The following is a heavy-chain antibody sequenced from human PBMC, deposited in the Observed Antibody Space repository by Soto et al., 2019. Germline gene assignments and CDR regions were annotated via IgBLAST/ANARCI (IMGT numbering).Heavy chain of an antibody. Sequence: QVQLVESGGGVVQPGRSLRLSCAASGFTFSHYGIHWVRQAPGKGLEWLAVISYDGSNKHYADSVKGGFTVSRDNSKNTLYLQMNSLRAEDAAVYFCARYSGKYQGPIDYWGQGTLVTVSS. D-gene: IGHD1-26*01. J-gene: IGHJ4*02. CDR1: GFTFSHYG. V-gene: IGHV3-30*03. CDR3: ARYSGKYQGPIDY. CDR2: ISYDGSNK.